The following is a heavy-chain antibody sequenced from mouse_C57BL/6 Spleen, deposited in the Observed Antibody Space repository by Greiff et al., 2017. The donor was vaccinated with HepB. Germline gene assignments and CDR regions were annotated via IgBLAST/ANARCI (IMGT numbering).Heavy chain of an antibody. Sequence: EVQLQQSGPELVKPGASVKISCKASGYTFTDYYMNWVKQSHGKSLEWIGDINPNNGGTSYNQKFKGKATLTVDKSSSTAYMELRSLTSEDSAVYYCARYYSKEGYAMDYWGQGTSVTVSS. CDR3: ARYYSKEGYAMDY. CDR1: GYTFTDYY. CDR2: INPNNGGT. D-gene: IGHD2-5*01. J-gene: IGHJ4*01. V-gene: IGHV1-26*01.